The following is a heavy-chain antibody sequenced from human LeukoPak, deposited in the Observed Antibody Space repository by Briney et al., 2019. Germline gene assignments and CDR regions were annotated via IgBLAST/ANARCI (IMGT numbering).Heavy chain of an antibody. V-gene: IGHV4-39*07. CDR2: IYYSGST. D-gene: IGHD6-6*01. Sequence: PSETLSLTCTVSGGSISSSSYYWGWIRQPPGKGLEWIGSIYYSGSTYYNPSLKSRVTISVDTSKNQFSLKLSSVTAADTAVYYCARTNPLYDSSSSSHDAFDIWGQGTMVTVSS. J-gene: IGHJ3*02. CDR3: ARTNPLYDSSSSSHDAFDI. CDR1: GGSISSSSYY.